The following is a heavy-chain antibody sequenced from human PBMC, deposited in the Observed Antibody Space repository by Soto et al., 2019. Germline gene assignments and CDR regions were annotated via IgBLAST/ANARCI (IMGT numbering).Heavy chain of an antibody. Sequence: EVQLVESGGGLVKPGGSLRLSCAASGFTFNNAWMNWVRQAPGKGLEWVGRVKTKTDGETTDYAAPAKGRFTISRDDSIHTLYLQMNSMEIEDTAVYFCTYRIRTTNDYWGQGTLVTVSS. CDR1: GFTFNNAW. V-gene: IGHV3-15*07. J-gene: IGHJ4*02. CDR2: VKTKTDGETT. D-gene: IGHD1-1*01. CDR3: TYRIRTTNDY.